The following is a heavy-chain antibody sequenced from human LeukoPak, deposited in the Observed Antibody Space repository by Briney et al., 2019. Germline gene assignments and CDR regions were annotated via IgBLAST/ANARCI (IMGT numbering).Heavy chain of an antibody. D-gene: IGHD4-17*01. V-gene: IGHV3-23*01. J-gene: IGHJ5*02. Sequence: GGSLRLSCAASGFTFGSYAMGWVRQTPGRGLEWVSAISGSGDATYYADSVKGRFTVSRDNSKNTLYLQMNGLRAEDAAVYYCAKHYGHEAPWGQGTLVTVSS. CDR1: GFTFGSYA. CDR3: AKHYGHEAP. CDR2: ISGSGDAT.